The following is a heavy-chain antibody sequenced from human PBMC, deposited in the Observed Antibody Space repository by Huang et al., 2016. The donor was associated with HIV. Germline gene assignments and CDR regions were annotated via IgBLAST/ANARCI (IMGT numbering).Heavy chain of an antibody. J-gene: IGHJ5*01. CDR1: GYIFTQYG. Sequence: QVELVQSGAEVKRPGASVRVSCKAAGYIFTQYGINWVRQAPGQGLDGMGGISAYNGNTNYAEKLQGRVTLTRDTSATTAYMELRDVTSADTAVYYCARDHWYPLQNWFDLWGQGTLVTVSS. CDR2: ISAYNGNT. CDR3: ARDHWYPLQNWFDL. V-gene: IGHV1-18*01. D-gene: IGHD1-1*01.